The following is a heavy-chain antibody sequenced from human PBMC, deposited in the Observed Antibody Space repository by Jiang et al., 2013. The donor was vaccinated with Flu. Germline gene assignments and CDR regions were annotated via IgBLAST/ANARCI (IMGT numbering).Heavy chain of an antibody. Sequence: ISRDNAKNSLYLQMNSLRAEDTAIYYCAKTSGWYQDYWGQGTLVTVSS. D-gene: IGHD6-19*01. V-gene: IGHV3-48*03. J-gene: IGHJ4*02. CDR3: AKTSGWYQDY.